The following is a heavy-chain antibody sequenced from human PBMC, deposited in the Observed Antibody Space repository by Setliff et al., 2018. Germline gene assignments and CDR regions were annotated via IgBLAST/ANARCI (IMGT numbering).Heavy chain of an antibody. CDR2: IKQDGSEK. V-gene: IGHV3-7*05. CDR3: AKDTRDTYYNFGY. J-gene: IGHJ4*02. D-gene: IGHD3-3*01. Sequence: PGGSLRLSCAASGFTFSSYWMSWVRQAPGKGLEWVANIKQDGSEKYYVDSVKGRFTISRDNAKNSLYLQMNSLRAEDTAVYYCAKDTRDTYYNFGYWGQGTLVTVSS. CDR1: GFTFSSYW.